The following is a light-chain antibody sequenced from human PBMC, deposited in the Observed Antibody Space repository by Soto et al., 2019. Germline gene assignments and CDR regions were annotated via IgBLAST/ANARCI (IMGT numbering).Light chain of an antibody. J-gene: IGLJ1*01. CDR2: RND. CDR3: AAWHDSLSPSDV. CDR1: SSNIGSNY. V-gene: IGLV1-47*01. Sequence: QSVLTQPPSASGTPGQRVTISCSGSSSNIGSNYVYWYQQLPGTAPKLLIYRNDQRPSGVPDRFSGSKSATSASLAISGLRSEDEADYYCAAWHDSLSPSDVFGTGTKLTVL.